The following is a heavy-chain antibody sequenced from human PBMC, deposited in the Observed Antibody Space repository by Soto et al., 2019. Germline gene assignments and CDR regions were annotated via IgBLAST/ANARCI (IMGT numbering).Heavy chain of an antibody. CDR2: INPRSGGT. Sequence: QVQLVQSGAEVKKPGASVKVSCKASGYTFTDYFVQWVRQAPGQGLEWVGWINPRSGGTNFAQKFQDWVTMTRDTSVNTAYIELNTLKSDDTAVYYCARGTGYNWGLSDYWGQGTLVTFSS. CDR1: GYTFTDYF. J-gene: IGHJ4*02. D-gene: IGHD5-12*01. V-gene: IGHV1-2*04. CDR3: ARGTGYNWGLSDY.